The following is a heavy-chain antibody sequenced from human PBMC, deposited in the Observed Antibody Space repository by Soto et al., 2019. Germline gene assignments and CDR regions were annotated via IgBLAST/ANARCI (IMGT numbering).Heavy chain of an antibody. CDR3: ARAAGYSYGGGYYFDY. Sequence: GSLRLSCAASGFTFSSYSMNWVRQAPGKGLEWVSYISSSSSTIYYADSVKGRFTISRDNAKNSLYLQMNSLRAEDTAVYYCARAAGYSYGGGYYFDYWGQGTLVTVSS. D-gene: IGHD5-18*01. V-gene: IGHV3-48*01. J-gene: IGHJ4*02. CDR2: ISSSSSTI. CDR1: GFTFSSYS.